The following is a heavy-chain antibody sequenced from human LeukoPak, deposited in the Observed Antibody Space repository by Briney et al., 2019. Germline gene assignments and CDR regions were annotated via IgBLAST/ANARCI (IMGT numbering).Heavy chain of an antibody. D-gene: IGHD6-19*01. Sequence: GGSLRLSCAASGFTFSSYGMHWVRQAPGKGLEWVAFIRYDGSNKYYADSVKGRFTISRDNSKNTLYLQMNSLRAEDTAVYYCAKAGYSSGSAMDYFDYWGQGTLVTVSS. CDR2: IRYDGSNK. J-gene: IGHJ4*02. CDR1: GFTFSSYG. V-gene: IGHV3-30*02. CDR3: AKAGYSSGSAMDYFDY.